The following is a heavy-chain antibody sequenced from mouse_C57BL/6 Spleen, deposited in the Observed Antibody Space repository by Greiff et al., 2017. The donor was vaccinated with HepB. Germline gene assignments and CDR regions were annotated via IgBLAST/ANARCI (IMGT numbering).Heavy chain of an antibody. V-gene: IGHV1-50*01. CDR3: ARSQGYYGY. J-gene: IGHJ2*01. CDR2: IDPSDSYT. CDR1: GYTFTSYW. Sequence: QVQLQQSGAELVKPGASVKLSCKASGYTFTSYWMQWVKQRPGQGLEWIGEIDPSDSYTNYNQKFKGKATLTVDTSSSTAYMQLSSLTSEDSAVYYCARSQGYYGYWGQGTTLTVSS. D-gene: IGHD1-1*01.